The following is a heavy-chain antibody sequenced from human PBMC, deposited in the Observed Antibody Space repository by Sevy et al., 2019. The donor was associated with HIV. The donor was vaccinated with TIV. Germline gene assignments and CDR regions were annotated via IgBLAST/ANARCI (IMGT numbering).Heavy chain of an antibody. J-gene: IGHJ4*02. D-gene: IGHD3-10*01. Sequence: ASVKVSCKASGYTFTSYGISWVRQAPGQGLEWMGWISAYNGNTNYAQKLQGRVTMTTDTSTSTAYMELRSLRSDDTAVYYCARPLHYYGSGGYYTAFDYWGQGTLVTVSS. CDR3: ARPLHYYGSGGYYTAFDY. V-gene: IGHV1-18*04. CDR1: GYTFTSYG. CDR2: ISAYNGNT.